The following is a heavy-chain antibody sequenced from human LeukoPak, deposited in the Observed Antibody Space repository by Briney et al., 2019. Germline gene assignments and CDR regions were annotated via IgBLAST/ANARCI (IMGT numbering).Heavy chain of an antibody. D-gene: IGHD1-26*01. V-gene: IGHV4-39*07. CDR3: ARWHTSGGN. J-gene: IGHJ4*02. CDR1: GGSISSSSYY. Sequence: SETLSLTCTVSGGSISSSSYYWGWIRQPPGKGLEWIGEINHSGSTNYNPSLKSRVTISVDTSKNQFSLKLSSVTAADTAVYYCARWHTSGGNWGQGTLVTVSS. CDR2: INHSGST.